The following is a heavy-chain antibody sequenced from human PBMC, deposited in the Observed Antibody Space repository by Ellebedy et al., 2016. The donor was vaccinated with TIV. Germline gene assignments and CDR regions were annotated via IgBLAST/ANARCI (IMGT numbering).Heavy chain of an antibody. Sequence: SETLSLTCAVSGGSISGYYWSWVRQSPERGLEWVAYIYNSATTNYKPSLKSRVSISVDTSRNQISLKLNYVTAADTAVYYCAKLGCSGSTRRQCYAFDIWGQGTVVTVSS. CDR2: IYNSATT. V-gene: IGHV4-59*08. CDR1: GGSISGYY. D-gene: IGHD2-2*01. J-gene: IGHJ3*02. CDR3: AKLGCSGSTRRQCYAFDI.